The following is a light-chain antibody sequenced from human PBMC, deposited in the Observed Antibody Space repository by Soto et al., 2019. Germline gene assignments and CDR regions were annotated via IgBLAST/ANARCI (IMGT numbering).Light chain of an antibody. CDR1: SGHSTYA. V-gene: IGLV4-69*01. CDR3: QTWGTAIHDVV. Sequence: QSVLTQSPSASASLGASVKLTCTLSSGHSTYAIAWHQQQPEKGPRYLMNLNSDGSHSKGDGIPDRFSGSSSGAERHLTISSLQSEDEADYYCQTWGTAIHDVVFGGGTKVTVL. CDR2: LNSDGSH. J-gene: IGLJ2*01.